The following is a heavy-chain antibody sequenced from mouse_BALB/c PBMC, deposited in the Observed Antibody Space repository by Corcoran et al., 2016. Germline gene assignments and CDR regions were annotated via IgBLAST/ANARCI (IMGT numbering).Heavy chain of an antibody. CDR2: INPYNDGT. CDR1: GYTFTSYV. Sequence: EVQLQQSGPELVKPGASVKMSCKASGYTFTSYVMHWVKQKPGQGLEWIGYINPYNDGTKYNEKFKGKATLTSDKSSSTAYMELSSLTAEDSAGYYCARRPGTGWYFDVWGAGTTVTVSS. CDR3: ARRPGTGWYFDV. J-gene: IGHJ1*01. V-gene: IGHV1S136*01. D-gene: IGHD4-1*01.